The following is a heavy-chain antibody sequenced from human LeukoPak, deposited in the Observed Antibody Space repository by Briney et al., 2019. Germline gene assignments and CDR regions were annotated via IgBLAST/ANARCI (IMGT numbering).Heavy chain of an antibody. J-gene: IGHJ4*02. CDR3: ARKSEYYYDSSGYYTEGRYFDY. Sequence: PGGSLRLSCAASGFTFSSYAMSWVRQAPGKGLEWVSAISGSGGSTYYADSVKGRFTISRDNSKNTLYLQMNSLRAEDTAVYYCARKSEYYYDSSGYYTEGRYFDYWGQGTLVTVSS. CDR2: ISGSGGST. CDR1: GFTFSSYA. V-gene: IGHV3-23*01. D-gene: IGHD3-22*01.